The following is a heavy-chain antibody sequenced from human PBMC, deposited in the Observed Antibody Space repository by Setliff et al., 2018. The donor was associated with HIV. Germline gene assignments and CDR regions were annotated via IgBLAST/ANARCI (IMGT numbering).Heavy chain of an antibody. CDR3: AGPHHYFDF. V-gene: IGHV4-34*01. CDR1: GGSFSVDGYY. Sequence: SETLSLTCVVSGGSFSVDGYYWSWIRQSPGKGLEWIGQINPTGSITNYNPSFKSRVTISVETSRRQFSLSLTSMTAADTAMYYCAGPHHYFDFWGRGTQVTVSS. CDR2: INPTGSIT. J-gene: IGHJ4*02.